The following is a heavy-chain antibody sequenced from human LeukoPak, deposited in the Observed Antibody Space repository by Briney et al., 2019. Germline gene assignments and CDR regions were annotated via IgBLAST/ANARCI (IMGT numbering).Heavy chain of an antibody. CDR1: GGSISSGGYY. CDR3: ARAGDCSGGSCFTFDY. CDR2: IYYSGST. Sequence: SETLSLTCTVSGGSISSGGYYWSWIRQHPGKGLEWIGYIYYSGSTYYNPSLKSRVTISVDTSKNQFPLKLSSVTAADTAVYYCARAGDCSGGSCFTFDYWGQGTLVTVSS. V-gene: IGHV4-31*03. J-gene: IGHJ4*02. D-gene: IGHD2-15*01.